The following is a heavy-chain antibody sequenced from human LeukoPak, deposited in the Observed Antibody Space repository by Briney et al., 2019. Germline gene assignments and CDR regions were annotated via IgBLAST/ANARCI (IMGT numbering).Heavy chain of an antibody. D-gene: IGHD2-15*01. CDR1: GGSISSYY. J-gene: IGHJ5*02. CDR2: IYYSGST. V-gene: IGHV4-59*01. Sequence: SETLSLTCTVSGGSISSYYWSWIRQPPGKGLEWIGYIYYSGSTNYNPSLKSRVTISVDTSKNQFSLKLSSVTAADTAVYYCARGRGGGGSSNNWFDPWGQGTLIIVSS. CDR3: ARGRGGGGSSNNWFDP.